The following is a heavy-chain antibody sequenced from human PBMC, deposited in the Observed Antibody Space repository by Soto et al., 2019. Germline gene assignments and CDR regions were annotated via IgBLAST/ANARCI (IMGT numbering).Heavy chain of an antibody. CDR2: IIPIFGTA. CDR3: AGEHIVGVIAPNVAFDL. Sequence: QVQLVQSGAEVKKPGSSVKVSCKASGGTFSSYAISWVRQAPGQGLEWMGGIIPIFGTANYAQKFQGRVTITADKARSTPYRELGCVGSGDTALFYWAGEHIVGVIAPNVAFDLGGQGTMVTVSS. J-gene: IGHJ3*01. V-gene: IGHV1-69*06. CDR1: GGTFSSYA. D-gene: IGHD2-21*01.